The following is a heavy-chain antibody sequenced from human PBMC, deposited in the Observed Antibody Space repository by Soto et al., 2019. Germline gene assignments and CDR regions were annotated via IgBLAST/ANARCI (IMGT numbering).Heavy chain of an antibody. Sequence: SETLSLTCSVYGGSFSGYYWSWIRQPPGKGLEWIGEINHSGSTNYNPSLKSRVTISVDTSKNQFSLRLSSVTAADTAVYYCAREGRYSSSWSTDYWGQGTQVTVS. D-gene: IGHD6-13*01. CDR2: INHSGST. V-gene: IGHV4-34*01. CDR3: AREGRYSSSWSTDY. CDR1: GGSFSGYY. J-gene: IGHJ4*02.